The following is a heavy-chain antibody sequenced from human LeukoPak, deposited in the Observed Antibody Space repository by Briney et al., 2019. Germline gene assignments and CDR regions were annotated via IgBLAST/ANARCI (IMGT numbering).Heavy chain of an antibody. J-gene: IGHJ4*02. CDR3: AAEMATNVY. V-gene: IGHV4-59*01. CDR1: GGSISSYY. D-gene: IGHD5-24*01. Sequence: PSQTLSLTCTVSGGSISSYYWSWIRQPPGKGLEWIGYIYYSGSTNYNPSLKSRVTISVDTSKNQFSLKLSSVTAADAAVYYCAAEMATNVYWGQGTLVTVSS. CDR2: IYYSGST.